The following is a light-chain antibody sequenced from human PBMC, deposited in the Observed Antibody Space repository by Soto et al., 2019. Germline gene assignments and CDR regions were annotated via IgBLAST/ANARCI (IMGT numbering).Light chain of an antibody. V-gene: IGKV1-6*01. Sequence: AIQMTQSPSSLSASVGDRVTITCRASQAIRNDLGWYQQKPGKAPKLLIYAASSLQSGVPSRFSGSGSGTDFTLTISSLQHEDFASYYCHQDYNYPRTFGQGTKVEIK. CDR3: HQDYNYPRT. CDR2: AAS. J-gene: IGKJ1*01. CDR1: QAIRND.